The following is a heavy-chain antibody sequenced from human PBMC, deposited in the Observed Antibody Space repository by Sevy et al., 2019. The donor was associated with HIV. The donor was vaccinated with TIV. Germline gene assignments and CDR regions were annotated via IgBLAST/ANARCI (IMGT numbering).Heavy chain of an antibody. J-gene: IGHJ4*02. CDR2: FYYSGTT. D-gene: IGHD1-1*01. CDR1: GGSISSYF. V-gene: IGHV4-59*13. CDR3: AGDDFSNPRETVY. Sequence: SETLSLTCTVSGGSISSYFWTWIRLPPGKGLEWMGHFYYSGTTGYNPSLKSRVTISADTSRNQFSLPLRSVTAADTAVYYCAGDDFSNPRETVYWGQGILVTVSS.